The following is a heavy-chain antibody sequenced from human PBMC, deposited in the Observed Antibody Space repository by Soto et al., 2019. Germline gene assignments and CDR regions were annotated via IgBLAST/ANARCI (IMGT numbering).Heavy chain of an antibody. Sequence: EVQLVESGGGLVQPGGSLRLSCAVSGLTLRNHWVHWVRQAPGEGLVWVAYINIDGSSTNYADSVKGRFTISRDNAKDTLYLQMNSLRAEDTAVYYCARGCFKTVCYGDYWGPGILVTVSS. CDR3: ARGCFKTVCYGDY. J-gene: IGHJ4*02. CDR2: INIDGSST. D-gene: IGHD2-8*01. CDR1: GLTLRNHW. V-gene: IGHV3-74*01.